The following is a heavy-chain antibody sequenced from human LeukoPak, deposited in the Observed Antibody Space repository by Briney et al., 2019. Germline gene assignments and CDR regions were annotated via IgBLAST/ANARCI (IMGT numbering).Heavy chain of an antibody. V-gene: IGHV3-48*03. CDR2: ISSSGSTI. CDR1: GFTFSSYE. CDR3: ARDPPRIAAAGTKAFDI. Sequence: GGSLRLSCAASGFTFSSYEMNWVRQAPGKVLEWLSYISSSGSTIYYADSVKGRFTISRDNAKNSLYLQMNSLRAEDTAVYYCARDPPRIAAAGTKAFDIWGQGTMVTVSS. D-gene: IGHD6-13*01. J-gene: IGHJ3*02.